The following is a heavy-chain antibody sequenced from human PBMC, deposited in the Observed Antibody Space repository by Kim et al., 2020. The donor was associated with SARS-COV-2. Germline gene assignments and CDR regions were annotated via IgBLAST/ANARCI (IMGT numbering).Heavy chain of an antibody. V-gene: IGHV3-9*01. D-gene: IGHD3-3*01. CDR3: AKAASGNIYSYYGMDV. Sequence: ESVKGRCPISRDKAKNSLYLQLNSLRPEDKAVYYCAKAASGNIYSYYGMDVWGQGTTVTVSS. J-gene: IGHJ6*02.